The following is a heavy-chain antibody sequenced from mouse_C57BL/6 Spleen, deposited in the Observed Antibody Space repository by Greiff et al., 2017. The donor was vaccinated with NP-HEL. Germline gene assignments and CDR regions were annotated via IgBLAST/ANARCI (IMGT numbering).Heavy chain of an antibody. D-gene: IGHD2-2*01. CDR2: IYPGSGNT. CDR1: GYTFTDYY. CDR3: ARGGGYDGFGY. Sequence: QVQLQQSGAELVRPGASVKLSCKASGYTFTDYYINWVKQRPGQGLEWIARIYPGSGNTYYNEKFKGKATLTAEKSSSTAYMQLSSLTSEDSAVYFCARGGGYDGFGYWGQGTTLTVSS. J-gene: IGHJ2*01. V-gene: IGHV1-76*01.